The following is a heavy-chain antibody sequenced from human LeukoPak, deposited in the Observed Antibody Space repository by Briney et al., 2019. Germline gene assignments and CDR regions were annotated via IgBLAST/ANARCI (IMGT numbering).Heavy chain of an antibody. D-gene: IGHD6-19*01. Sequence: GGSLRVSCAASGFTFSKYTMNWVRRAPGKGLEWVASISSQGNYVYYADSMKGRFTISRDNANNSLNLQLDSLRAEDTAVYYCARAILTVSGTALLYLDFWGQGTLVTVSP. CDR1: GFTFSKYT. CDR2: ISSQGNYV. CDR3: ARAILTVSGTALLYLDF. V-gene: IGHV3-21*01. J-gene: IGHJ4*02.